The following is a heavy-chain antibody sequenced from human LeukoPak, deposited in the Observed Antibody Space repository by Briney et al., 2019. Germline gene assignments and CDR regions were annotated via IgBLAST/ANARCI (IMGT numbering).Heavy chain of an antibody. Sequence: SVKVSCKASGGTFSSYAISWVRQAPGQGLEWMGGIIPIFGTANYAQKFQGRVTITADESTSTVYMELSSLRSEDTAVYYCARDTLELRDGWFDPWGQGTLVTVS. CDR1: GGTFSSYA. D-gene: IGHD1-7*01. CDR2: IIPIFGTA. J-gene: IGHJ5*02. CDR3: ARDTLELRDGWFDP. V-gene: IGHV1-69*13.